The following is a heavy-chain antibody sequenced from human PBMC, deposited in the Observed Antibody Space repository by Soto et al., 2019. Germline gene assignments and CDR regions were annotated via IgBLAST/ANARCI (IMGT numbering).Heavy chain of an antibody. Sequence: QVQLVETGGGVVQPGRSLRLSCATSGFTFSSYAIHWVRQAPGNGLEWVAVISYDGSNKNYADSVKGLFTLSRDNSKNTVDRQMNRLRAEDTSVHYCARDGVGVVPASIRFDYWGQGALVTVSS. CDR3: ARDGVGVVPASIRFDY. D-gene: IGHD2-2*01. V-gene: IGHV3-30-3*01. J-gene: IGHJ4*02. CDR1: GFTFSSYA. CDR2: ISYDGSNK.